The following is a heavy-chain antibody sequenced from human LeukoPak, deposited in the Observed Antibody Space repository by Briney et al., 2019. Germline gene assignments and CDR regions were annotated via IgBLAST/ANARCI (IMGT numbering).Heavy chain of an antibody. CDR1: GYTFTSYG. CDR2: ISAYNGKT. D-gene: IGHD2-2*01. J-gene: IGHJ6*03. CDR3: ARVISHQLPPSREVYYYMDV. Sequence: ASVKVSCKASGYTFTSYGISWVRQAPGQGLEWMGWISAYNGKTNYAQKLQGRVTITTDTSTSTAYMELRSLRSDDTAVYYCARVISHQLPPSREVYYYMDVWGKGTTVTVSS. V-gene: IGHV1-18*01.